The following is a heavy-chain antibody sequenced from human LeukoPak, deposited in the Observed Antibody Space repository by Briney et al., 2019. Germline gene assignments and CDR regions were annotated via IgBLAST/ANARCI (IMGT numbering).Heavy chain of an antibody. D-gene: IGHD3-10*01. V-gene: IGHV4-38-2*02. CDR3: ARDLRGKFMVRGVIDY. CDR2: IYHSGST. CDR1: GYSISSGYY. J-gene: IGHJ4*02. Sequence: SETLSLTCTVSGYSISSGYYWGWIRQPPGKGLEWIGSIYHSGSTYYNPSLKRPVSISVDTSKNQFSLKLSSVTAADTAVYYCARDLRGKFMVRGVIDYWGQGTLVTVSS.